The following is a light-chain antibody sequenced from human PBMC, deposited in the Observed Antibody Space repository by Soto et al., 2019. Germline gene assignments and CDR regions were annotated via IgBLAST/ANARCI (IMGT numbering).Light chain of an antibody. CDR3: QQYDGLPLT. Sequence: IQMTQSPSSLSASVGDKVTITCQASQDIRHYLNWYQHKPGEAPKLLFYDASNLETGVPSRFSGGGSGTHFTLTISTLQPEDFSTYSCQQYDGLPLTFGGGTRVESK. CDR1: QDIRHY. CDR2: DAS. J-gene: IGKJ4*01. V-gene: IGKV1-33*01.